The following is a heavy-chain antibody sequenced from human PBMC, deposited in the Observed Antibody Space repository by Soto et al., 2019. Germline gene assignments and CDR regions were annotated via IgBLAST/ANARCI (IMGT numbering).Heavy chain of an antibody. CDR3: VSSAFGESLSPPNYNYYYALDV. J-gene: IGHJ6*02. V-gene: IGHV4-39*02. CDR1: CASVTSSRYY. Sequence: SETLSLTCNVSCASVTSSRYYRGWVRQPPGKGLEWIGNIYDSGSTSYYNPSLKSRVTMSVDPSKSRFSLNLGSVTAADTALYFCVSSAFGESLSPPNYNYYYALDVWGQGTAVT. CDR2: IYDSGSTS. D-gene: IGHD3-10*01.